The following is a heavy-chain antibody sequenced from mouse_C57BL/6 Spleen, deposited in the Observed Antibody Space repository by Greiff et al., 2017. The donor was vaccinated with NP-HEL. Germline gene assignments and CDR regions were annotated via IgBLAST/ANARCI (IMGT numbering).Heavy chain of an antibody. CDR3: ARREGSSYWYFDV. V-gene: IGHV1-54*01. Sequence: QVHVKQSGAELVRPGTSVKVSCKASGYAFTNYLIEWVKQRPGQGLEWIGVINPESGGTNYNEKFKGKATLTADKSSSTAYMQLSSLTSEDSAVYFCARREGSSYWYFDVWGTGTTVTVSS. D-gene: IGHD1-1*01. CDR1: GYAFTNYL. CDR2: INPESGGT. J-gene: IGHJ1*03.